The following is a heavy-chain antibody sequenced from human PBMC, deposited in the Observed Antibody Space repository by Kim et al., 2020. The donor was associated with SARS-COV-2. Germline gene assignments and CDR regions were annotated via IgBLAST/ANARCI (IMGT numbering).Heavy chain of an antibody. J-gene: IGHJ6*01. D-gene: IGHD3-3*02. V-gene: IGHV3-74*01. CDR2: INGDGSSI. Sequence: GGSLRLSCAASGFTFSTYWMHWVRQAPGRGLVWVSRINGDGSSIGYADSVKGRFTISRDNAKNTLYLQMNSLRAEDTAVYYCAREVLAGMDVRGQGTTVTVSS. CDR1: GFTFSTYW. CDR3: AREVLAGMDV.